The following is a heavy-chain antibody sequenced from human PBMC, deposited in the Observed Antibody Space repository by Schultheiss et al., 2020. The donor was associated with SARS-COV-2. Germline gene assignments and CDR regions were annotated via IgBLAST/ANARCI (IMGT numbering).Heavy chain of an antibody. D-gene: IGHD4-17*01. V-gene: IGHV4-31*03. J-gene: IGHJ6*02. CDR3: ARGSPDYGETGYYYGMDV. CDR1: GGSISSYY. CDR2: IYYSGST. Sequence: SQTLSLTCTVSGGSISSYYWSWIRQHPGKGLEWIGYIYYSGSTYYNPSLKSRVTISVDTSKNQFSLKLSSVTAADTAVYYCARGSPDYGETGYYYGMDVWGQGTTVTVSS.